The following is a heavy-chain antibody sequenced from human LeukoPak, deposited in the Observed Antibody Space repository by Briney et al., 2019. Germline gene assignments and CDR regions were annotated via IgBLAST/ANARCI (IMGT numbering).Heavy chain of an antibody. J-gene: IGHJ4*02. CDR1: GGSISSYY. Sequence: SETLSLTCTVSGGSISSYYWSWIRQPPGKGLEWIGYIYTSGSTNYNPSLKSRVTISVDTSKNQFSLKLSSVTAADTAVYYCASLVPAYYYGSGGYYIPEVYFDYWGQGTLVTVSS. CDR2: IYTSGST. V-gene: IGHV4-4*09. D-gene: IGHD3-10*01. CDR3: ASLVPAYYYGSGGYYIPEVYFDY.